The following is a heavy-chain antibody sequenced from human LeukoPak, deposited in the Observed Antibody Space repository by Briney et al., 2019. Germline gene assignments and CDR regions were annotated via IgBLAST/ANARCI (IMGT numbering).Heavy chain of an antibody. CDR1: GGSISSYY. CDR2: IYYSGST. Sequence: PSETLSLTCTVSGGSISSYYWSWIRQPPGKGLEWIGYIYYSGSTNYNPSLKSRVTISVDTSKNQFSLKPSSVTAADTAVYYCARVVYSSSWYGVDYWGQGTLVTVSS. J-gene: IGHJ4*02. V-gene: IGHV4-59*01. CDR3: ARVVYSSSWYGVDY. D-gene: IGHD6-13*01.